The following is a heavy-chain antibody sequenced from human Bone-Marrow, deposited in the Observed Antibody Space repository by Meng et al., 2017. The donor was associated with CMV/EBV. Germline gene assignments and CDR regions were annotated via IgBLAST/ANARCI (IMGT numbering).Heavy chain of an antibody. CDR3: ARDQFYCSSTSCYGEDYYYGMDV. Sequence: ASVKVSCKASGFTFTDYYMHWVRQAPGQGLEWMGWINPNSGGTNYAQKFQGRVTMTRDTSISTAYMELSRLRSDDTAVYYCARDQFYCSSTSCYGEDYYYGMDVWGQGTTVTVSS. V-gene: IGHV1-2*02. CDR1: GFTFTDYY. J-gene: IGHJ6*02. CDR2: INPNSGGT. D-gene: IGHD2-2*01.